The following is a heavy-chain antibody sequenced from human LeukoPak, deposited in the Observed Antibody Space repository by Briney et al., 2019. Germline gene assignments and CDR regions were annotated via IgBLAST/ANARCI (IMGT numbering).Heavy chain of an antibody. CDR3: WKDEKQEGRWNIDH. CDR1: GFSFSSYG. CDR2: IWYDGSSQ. Sequence: GRSLRLSCAASGFSFSSYGIQWVRQAPGKGLVWVAVIWYDGSSQYYADSVKGRFAISRDNSKNTVYLQRNRLTAEDMAVYYCWKDEKQEGRWNIDHWGQGTLVTVSS. V-gene: IGHV3-33*06. D-gene: IGHD1/OR15-1a*01. J-gene: IGHJ4*02.